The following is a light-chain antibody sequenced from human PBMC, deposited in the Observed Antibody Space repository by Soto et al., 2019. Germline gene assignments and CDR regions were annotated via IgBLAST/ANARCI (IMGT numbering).Light chain of an antibody. CDR1: QRVASD. CDR3: QQYLNSPRT. J-gene: IGKJ1*01. CDR2: DAS. V-gene: IGKV3-20*01. Sequence: VLTQSPGTLSLSPGEGATLSCRASQRVASDLAWYLQKPGQPPRLLIYDASIRATGIPDRISGSGSERDFTLTISRLEPEDAEVYYCQQYLNSPRTFGQGTKVDI.